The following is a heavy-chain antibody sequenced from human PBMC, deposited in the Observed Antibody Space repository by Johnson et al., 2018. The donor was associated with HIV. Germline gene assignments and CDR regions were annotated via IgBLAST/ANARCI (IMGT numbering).Heavy chain of an antibody. CDR3: TTYSIIHAFDI. Sequence: VQLVESGGGLVRPGGSLRLSCAASGLTFSSYWMHWVRQAPGKGLEWVGRIKSKTDGGTTDYAAPVKGRFTISRDDSKNTLYLQMNSLKTEDTAVYYCTTYSIIHAFDIWGQGTMVTVSS. J-gene: IGHJ3*02. V-gene: IGHV3-15*01. CDR2: IKSKTDGGTT. D-gene: IGHD6-13*01. CDR1: GLTFSSYW.